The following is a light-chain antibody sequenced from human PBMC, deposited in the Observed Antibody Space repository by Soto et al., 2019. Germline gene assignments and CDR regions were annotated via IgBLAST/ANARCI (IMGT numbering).Light chain of an antibody. Sequence: LTQPPSSSVSPGQSVAISCTGTSSDVGGYNYVSWYQQHPGKAPKLMIYEVNKRPSGVPDRFSGSKSGNTASLTVSGLQAEDEADYYCSSYAGSSNVFGTGTKVTVL. CDR2: EVN. V-gene: IGLV2-8*01. CDR3: SSYAGSSNV. CDR1: SSDVGGYNY. J-gene: IGLJ1*01.